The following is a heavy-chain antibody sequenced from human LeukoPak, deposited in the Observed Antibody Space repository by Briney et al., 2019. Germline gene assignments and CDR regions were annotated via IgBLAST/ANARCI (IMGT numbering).Heavy chain of an antibody. D-gene: IGHD6-13*01. CDR1: GDSVSSNSAT. CDR3: ARGSSSNSWLFDY. CDR2: TYYRSKWYN. J-gene: IGHJ4*02. V-gene: IGHV6-1*01. Sequence: SQTLSLTCAISGDSVSSNSATWTWIRQSPSRGLEWLGRTYYRSKWYNEYALSVKSRITINPDTAKNQFSLQLNSVTPDDTAVYYCARGSSSNSWLFDYWGQGTLVTVSS.